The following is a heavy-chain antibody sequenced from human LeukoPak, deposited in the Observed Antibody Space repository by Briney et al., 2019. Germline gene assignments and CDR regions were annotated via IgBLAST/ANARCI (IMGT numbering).Heavy chain of an antibody. CDR2: IYPGVSDT. CDR3: TRNRVGVLEWLSRWDAFDI. Sequence: GESLKISCKASGYTFSTSWIGWVRQMPGKGLEWMGIIYPGVSDTRYSPSFQGQVTISVDRSITTAYLQWSSLKASDTAMYYCTRNRVGVLEWLSRWDAFDIWGQGTMVTVST. D-gene: IGHD3-3*01. J-gene: IGHJ3*02. V-gene: IGHV5-51*01. CDR1: GYTFSTSW.